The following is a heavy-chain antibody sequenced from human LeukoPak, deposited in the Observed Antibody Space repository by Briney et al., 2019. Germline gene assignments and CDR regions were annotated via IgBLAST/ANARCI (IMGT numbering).Heavy chain of an antibody. J-gene: IGHJ3*02. CDR1: GFTFSSYG. Sequence: GGSLRLSCAASGFTFSSYGMHWVRQAPGKGLEWVAFIRYDGSNKYYADSVKGRFTISRDNSKNTLYLQMNSLRAEDTAVYYCAREVEDIVVVVAAYAFDIWGQGTMVTVSS. D-gene: IGHD2-15*01. V-gene: IGHV3-30*02. CDR2: IRYDGSNK. CDR3: AREVEDIVVVVAAYAFDI.